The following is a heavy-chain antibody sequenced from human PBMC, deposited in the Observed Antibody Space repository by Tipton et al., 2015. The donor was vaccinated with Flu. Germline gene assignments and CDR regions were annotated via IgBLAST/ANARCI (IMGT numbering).Heavy chain of an antibody. D-gene: IGHD5-18*01. CDR2: IKEDGSET. J-gene: IGHJ4*02. V-gene: IGHV3-7*01. CDR3: ARGGTVMGDY. CDR1: GFTFSSYW. Sequence: SLRLSCAASGFTFSSYWMSWVRQAPGKGLEWVANIKEDGSETYYVDSVEGRFTISRDDAQNSLYLQMNSLRVEDTAVYYCARGGTVMGDYWGQGTRVTVSS.